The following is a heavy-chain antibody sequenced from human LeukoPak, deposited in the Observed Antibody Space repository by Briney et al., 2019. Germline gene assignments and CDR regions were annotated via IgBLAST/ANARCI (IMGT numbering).Heavy chain of an antibody. CDR1: GYAFTSYD. J-gene: IGHJ6*03. CDR3: ARALSWTTDSYYYMDV. CDR2: MNPNSGNT. V-gene: IGHV1-8*01. Sequence: ASVKVSCKASGYAFTSYDINWVRQATGQGLEWMAWMNPNSGNTGYAQKFQGRVTMTKNTSITTAYMELNSLRSEDTAVYYCARALSWTTDSYYYMDVWGKGTTVTVSS. D-gene: IGHD3/OR15-3a*01.